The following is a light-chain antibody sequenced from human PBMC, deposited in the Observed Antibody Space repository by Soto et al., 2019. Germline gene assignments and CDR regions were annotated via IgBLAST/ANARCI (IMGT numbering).Light chain of an antibody. CDR1: QSVSSY. CDR3: QQRNIWPPVT. V-gene: IGKV3-11*01. CDR2: GAF. Sequence: ESVSTQSPSTVSLSPGERATLSCRASQSVSSYLAWYQQKPGQAPRLLIYGAFNRATGIPARFSGSGSGTDFTLTISSLEPEDFAVYYCQQRNIWPPVTFGQGTRLEIK. J-gene: IGKJ5*01.